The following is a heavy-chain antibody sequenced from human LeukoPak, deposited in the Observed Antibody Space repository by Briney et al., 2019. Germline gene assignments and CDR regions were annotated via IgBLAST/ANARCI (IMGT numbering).Heavy chain of an antibody. Sequence: GGSLRLSCAASGFTFSSYAMSWVRQAPGKGLEWVSAISGSGGSTYYADSVKGRFTISRGNSKNTLYLQTNSLRAEDTAVYYCAKDPSSSWYFDYWGQGTLVTVSS. CDR1: GFTFSSYA. V-gene: IGHV3-23*01. J-gene: IGHJ4*02. CDR2: ISGSGGST. CDR3: AKDPSSSWYFDY. D-gene: IGHD6-13*01.